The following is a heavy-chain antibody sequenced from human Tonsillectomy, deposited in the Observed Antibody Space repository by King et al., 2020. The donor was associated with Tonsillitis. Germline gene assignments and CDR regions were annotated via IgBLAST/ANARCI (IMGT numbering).Heavy chain of an antibody. D-gene: IGHD5-12*01. Sequence: VQLQESGPGLVKPSQTLSLTCSVSGGSISSGGYYWSWIRQHPGKGLEWIGYIYYSGSTYYNPSLKSRVTISVDTSKNQFSLKLSSVTAADTAVYYCATIVATIVNDDAFDIWGQGTMVTVSS. V-gene: IGHV4-31*03. CDR3: ATIVATIVNDDAFDI. CDR1: GGSISSGGYY. CDR2: IYYSGST. J-gene: IGHJ3*02.